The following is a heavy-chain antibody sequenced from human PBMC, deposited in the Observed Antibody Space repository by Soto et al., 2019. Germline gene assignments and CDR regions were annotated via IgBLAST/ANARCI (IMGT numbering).Heavy chain of an antibody. CDR1: GFTFSSYS. J-gene: IGHJ4*02. D-gene: IGHD3-3*01. V-gene: IGHV3-21*01. CDR3: ARDWRGNFDY. Sequence: EVQLVESGGGLVKPGGSLRLSCAASGFTFSSYSMNWVRQAPGKGLEWVSSISSSSSYIYYADSVKGRFTISRDNAKNSLYLQRNSLRAEDTAVYYCARDWRGNFDYWGQGTLVTVSS. CDR2: ISSSSSYI.